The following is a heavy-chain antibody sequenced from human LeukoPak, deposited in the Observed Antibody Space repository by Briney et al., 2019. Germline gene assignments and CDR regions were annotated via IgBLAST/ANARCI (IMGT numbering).Heavy chain of an antibody. D-gene: IGHD3-22*01. J-gene: IGHJ4*02. CDR3: ASHRDYYDSSGLCAFDY. CDR1: GFTFKSYW. V-gene: IGHV3-7*01. Sequence: GGSLRLSCAVSGFTFKSYWMSWVRQAPGKGLEWVANIKDDGSERYYVDSVKGRFTISRDNAKNSLYLQMNSLRAEDTAVYYCASHRDYYDSSGLCAFDYWGQGTLVTVSS. CDR2: IKDDGSER.